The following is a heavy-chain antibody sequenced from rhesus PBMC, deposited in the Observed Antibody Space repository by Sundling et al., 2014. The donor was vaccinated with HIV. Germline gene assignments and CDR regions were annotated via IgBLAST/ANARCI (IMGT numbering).Heavy chain of an antibody. CDR1: GGSISSSSW. Sequence: QLQLQESGPGLVKPSETLSLTCVVSGGSISSSSWWSWIRQPPGKGLEWIGRISGGGGTTSDNPSLKSRVTISKDTSKNQFSLKLNSVTAADTAVYYCAITTEEGYGLDSWGQGVVVTVSS. D-gene: IGHD3-9*01. CDR3: AITTEEGYGLDS. CDR2: ISGGGGTT. J-gene: IGHJ6*01. V-gene: IGHV4-57*02.